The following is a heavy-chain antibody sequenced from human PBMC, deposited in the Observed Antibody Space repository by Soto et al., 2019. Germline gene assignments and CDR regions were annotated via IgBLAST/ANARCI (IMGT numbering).Heavy chain of an antibody. Sequence: SETLSLTCTVSGGSISSSSYYWGWIRQPPGKGMEWIGSIYYSGSTYYKTSIKSRITISEDKSKKHFSLKLSFVTAADTAMYYCARDFQGITGSWFEPYGMDVWGQGTTVTVSS. V-gene: IGHV4-39*07. CDR2: IYYSGST. CDR1: GGSISSSSYY. D-gene: IGHD1-20*01. J-gene: IGHJ6*02. CDR3: ARDFQGITGSWFEPYGMDV.